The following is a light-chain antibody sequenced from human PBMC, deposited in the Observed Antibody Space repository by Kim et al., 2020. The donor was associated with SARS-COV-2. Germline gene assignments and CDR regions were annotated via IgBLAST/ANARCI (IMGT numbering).Light chain of an antibody. V-gene: IGLV3-25*03. J-gene: IGLJ3*02. CDR3: QSADSTDTLWV. Sequence: SYELTQPPSVSVSPGQTARITCSGGALPKKYAYWFQQKPGQAPVVVIYEDTERPSGIPERFSGSTSGTTVTLTISGVQAEDEADYYCQSADSTDTLWVFGGWTQLTVL. CDR1: ALPKKY. CDR2: EDT.